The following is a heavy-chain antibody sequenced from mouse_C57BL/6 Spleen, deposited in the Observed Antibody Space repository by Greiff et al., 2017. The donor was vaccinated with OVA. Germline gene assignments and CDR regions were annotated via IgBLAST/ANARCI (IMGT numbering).Heavy chain of an antibody. V-gene: IGHV5-9-1*02. CDR2: ISSGGDYI. Sequence: EVMLVESGEGLVKPGGSLKLSCAASGFTFSSYAMSWVRQTPEKRLEWVAYISSGGDYIYYADTVKGRFTISRDNARNTLYLQMSSLKSEDTAMYYCTRESGTKWYFDVWGTGTTVTVSS. D-gene: IGHD4-1*01. CDR1: GFTFSSYA. CDR3: TRESGTKWYFDV. J-gene: IGHJ1*03.